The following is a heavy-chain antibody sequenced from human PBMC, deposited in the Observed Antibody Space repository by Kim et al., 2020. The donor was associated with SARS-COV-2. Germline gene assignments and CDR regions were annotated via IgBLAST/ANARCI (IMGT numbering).Heavy chain of an antibody. V-gene: IGHV3-23*01. Sequence: ISDSGARTHYADSVRGRFTISRDNSKSTLFLQMNSLRAEDTAVYYCEASDYWGQGPLVTVSS. J-gene: IGHJ4*02. CDR2: ISDSGART. CDR3: EASDY.